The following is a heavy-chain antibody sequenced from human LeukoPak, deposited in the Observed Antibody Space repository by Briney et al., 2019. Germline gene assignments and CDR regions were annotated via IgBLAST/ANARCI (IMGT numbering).Heavy chain of an antibody. Sequence: GGSLRLSCAASGFTFSSYAMSWVRHAPGEGREWVSAISGSGGSTYYADSVKGRFTISRDNSKNTLYLQMNSLRAEDTAVYYCASDYPAFDYWGQGTLVTVSS. D-gene: IGHD4-17*01. CDR2: ISGSGGST. V-gene: IGHV3-23*01. J-gene: IGHJ4*02. CDR3: ASDYPAFDY. CDR1: GFTFSSYA.